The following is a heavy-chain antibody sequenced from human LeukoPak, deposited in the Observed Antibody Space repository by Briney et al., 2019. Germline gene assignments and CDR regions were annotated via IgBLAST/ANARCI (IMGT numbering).Heavy chain of an antibody. D-gene: IGHD3-3*01. V-gene: IGHV4-34*01. CDR3: ARSSWSGYSYDY. Sequence: KPSETLSLTCAVYGGSFSGYYWSWIRQPPGEGLEWIGEINHSGSTNYNPSLKSRVTISVDTSKNQFSLKLSSVTAADTAVYYCARSSWSGYSYDYWGQGTLVTVSS. CDR1: GGSFSGYY. J-gene: IGHJ4*02. CDR2: INHSGST.